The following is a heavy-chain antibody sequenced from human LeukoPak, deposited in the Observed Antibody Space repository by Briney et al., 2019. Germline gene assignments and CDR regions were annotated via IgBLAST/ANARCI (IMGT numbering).Heavy chain of an antibody. CDR3: ARSRMNTADFDS. CDR1: GGSISSYY. D-gene: IGHD5-18*01. CDR2: IDSSENT. Sequence: SETLSLTCTVSGGSISSYYWSWIRQPAGKGLEWIGRIDSSENTNYNPSLKSRITISVDTSKNQFSLKLSSVTAADTAIYYCARSRMNTADFDSWGQGALVTVSS. J-gene: IGHJ4*02. V-gene: IGHV4-4*07.